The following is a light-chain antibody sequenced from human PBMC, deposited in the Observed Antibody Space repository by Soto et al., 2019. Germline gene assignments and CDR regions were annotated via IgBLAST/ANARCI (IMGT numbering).Light chain of an antibody. V-gene: IGKV1-5*01. CDR2: DAS. CDR3: QLYNSYSWT. Sequence: DIQMTQSPSTLSASVGDRVTITCRASQSISSWLAWYQQKPGKAPKLLIYDASSLESGVPSRFSGSGSGTEFTLTISSLQPDDFATYYCQLYNSYSWTFGQGTKVDI. J-gene: IGKJ1*01. CDR1: QSISSW.